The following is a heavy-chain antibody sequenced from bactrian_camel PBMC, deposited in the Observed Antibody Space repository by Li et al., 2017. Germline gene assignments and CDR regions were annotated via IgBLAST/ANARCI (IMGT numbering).Heavy chain of an antibody. CDR3: ARELTTYTY. CDR2: MYSADGSQ. D-gene: IGHD2*01. Sequence: HVQLVESGGGSVQAGGSLRLSCAGPRYSYDTYCMAWFRQASGKEREVVAMMYSADGSQYLADSVEGRFTMSRDNAENTVSLQMNSLKSEDTGLYYCARELTTYTYWGQGTQVTVS. CDR1: RYSYDTYC. V-gene: IGHV3S1*01. J-gene: IGHJ4*01.